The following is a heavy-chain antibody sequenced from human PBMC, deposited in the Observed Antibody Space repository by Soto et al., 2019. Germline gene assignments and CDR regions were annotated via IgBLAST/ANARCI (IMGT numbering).Heavy chain of an antibody. CDR2: ISGSGGST. J-gene: IGHJ4*02. D-gene: IGHD3-10*01. CDR3: AKRATLGAGRGYYFDY. V-gene: IGHV3-23*01. CDR1: GFTFSSYA. Sequence: EVQLLESGGGLVQSGGSLRLSCAASGFTFSSYAMSWVRQAPGKGLEWVSVISGSGGSTYYADYADSVKGRFTISRDNSKNTLYLQMNSVRVEDTAVYYCAKRATLGAGRGYYFDYWGQGTLVTVSS.